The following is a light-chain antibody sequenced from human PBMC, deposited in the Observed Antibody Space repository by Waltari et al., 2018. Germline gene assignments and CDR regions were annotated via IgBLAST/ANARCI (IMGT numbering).Light chain of an antibody. J-gene: IGKJ1*01. CDR1: QSVSRT. CDR2: DAS. V-gene: IGKV3-20*01. CDR3: QKYGTLPAT. Sequence: EIVLTQSPGTLSLSPGERATLSCRARQSVSRTLAWYQQKPGQAPRLPIYDASTRATGIPDRFSGSGSGTDFSLTISRLEPEDFAVYYCQKYGTLPATFGQGTKVEVK.